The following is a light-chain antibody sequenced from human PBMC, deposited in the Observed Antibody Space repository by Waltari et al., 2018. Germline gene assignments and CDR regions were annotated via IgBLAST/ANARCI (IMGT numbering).Light chain of an antibody. J-gene: IGKJ1*01. Sequence: ELVLTQSPGTLSLSPGERATLSCRASQNIGRYLVWYQQKPGQPPRLLMYAASTRATGIPDRFIGSGSGTDFSLTIARLEPEDFAVYFCQNHERLPATFGQGTKVEI. CDR1: QNIGRY. V-gene: IGKV3-20*01. CDR3: QNHERLPAT. CDR2: AAS.